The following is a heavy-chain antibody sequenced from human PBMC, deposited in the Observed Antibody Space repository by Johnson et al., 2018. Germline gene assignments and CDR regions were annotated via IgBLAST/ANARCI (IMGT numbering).Heavy chain of an antibody. V-gene: IGHV4-61*02. D-gene: IGHD3-10*01. CDR1: GGSLNTGSHH. CDR3: AREFQEPAIRGIHLDV. Sequence: QVQLQESGPGLVKPSETLSLTCSVSGGSLNTGSHHWSWIRQSAGKGLEWIGRIYTTGSATYNPSLESRVTVSVLPSTNQFSLKLTSVTAAETAIYYCAREFQEPAIRGIHLDVWGKGTTVTVSA. CDR2: IYTTGSA. J-gene: IGHJ6*04.